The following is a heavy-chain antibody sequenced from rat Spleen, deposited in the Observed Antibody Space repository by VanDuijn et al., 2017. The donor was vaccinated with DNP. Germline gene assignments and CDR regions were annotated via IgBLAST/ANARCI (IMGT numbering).Heavy chain of an antibody. J-gene: IGHJ2*01. CDR3: TRSGSWDY. CDR2: ISYDGSST. V-gene: IGHV5-7*01. D-gene: IGHD1-4*01. Sequence: EVQLVESGGGLVQPGRSLKLSCAASGFTFSDYYMAWVRQAPQKGLEWVATISYDGSSTYYRDSVKGRFTVSRDNAKSTLYLQMNSLRSEDTATYYCTRSGSWDYWGQGVMVTVSS. CDR1: GFTFSDYY.